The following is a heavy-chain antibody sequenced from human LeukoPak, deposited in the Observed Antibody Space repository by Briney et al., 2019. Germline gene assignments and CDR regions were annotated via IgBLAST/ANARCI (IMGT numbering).Heavy chain of an antibody. J-gene: IGHJ4*02. CDR2: IYYSGST. CDR3: AVNGGTQSQYYFDY. CDR1: GGSTSSGGYY. Sequence: PSETLSLTCTVSGGSTSSGGYYWSWIRQHPGEGLEWIGYIYYSGSTYYNPSLKSRVTISVDTSKNQFSLKLSSVTAADTAVYYCAVNGGTQSQYYFDYWGQGTLVTVSS. D-gene: IGHD2-8*01. V-gene: IGHV4-31*03.